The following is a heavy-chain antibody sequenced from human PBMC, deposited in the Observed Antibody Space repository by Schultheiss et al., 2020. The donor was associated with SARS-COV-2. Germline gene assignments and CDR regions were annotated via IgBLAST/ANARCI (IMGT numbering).Heavy chain of an antibody. CDR1: GFSFSNAW. D-gene: IGHD6-13*01. CDR2: IKSKTDGGTT. Sequence: GESLKISCAASGFSFSNAWMSWVRQAPGKGLEWVGRIKSKTDGGTTDYAAPVKGRFTISRDDSKNTLYLQMNSLKTEDTAVYYCASSSSWTGYWGQGTLVTVS. CDR3: ASSSSWTGY. V-gene: IGHV3-15*01. J-gene: IGHJ4*02.